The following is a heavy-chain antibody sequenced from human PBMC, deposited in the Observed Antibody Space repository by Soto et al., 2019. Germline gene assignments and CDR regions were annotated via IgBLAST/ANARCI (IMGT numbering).Heavy chain of an antibody. Sequence: SETLSLTCTVSGGFIWGWIRQSPDKGLEWIGYIYNSGRYNYNPSLESRLTISIDTSKNQFSLRLASVTAADTAVYYCARTLPHRQLFDSWSQGTVVTVSS. CDR2: IYNSGRY. V-gene: IGHV4-59*01. CDR3: ARTLPHRQLFDS. J-gene: IGHJ4*02. CDR1: GGFI. D-gene: IGHD1-1*01.